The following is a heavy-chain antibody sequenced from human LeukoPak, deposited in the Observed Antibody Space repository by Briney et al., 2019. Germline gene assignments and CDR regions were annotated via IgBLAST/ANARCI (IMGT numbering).Heavy chain of an antibody. CDR1: GGTFSSYA. CDR3: ARGGLTGTGYYYYGMDV. D-gene: IGHD1-20*01. CDR2: IIPIFGTA. J-gene: IGHJ6*02. Sequence: ASVKVSCKASGGTFSSYAISWVRQAPGQGLEWMGGIIPIFGTANYAQKFQGRVTITADESTSTAYMELSSLRSEDTAVYYCARGGLTGTGYYYYGMDVWGQGTTVTVSS. V-gene: IGHV1-69*13.